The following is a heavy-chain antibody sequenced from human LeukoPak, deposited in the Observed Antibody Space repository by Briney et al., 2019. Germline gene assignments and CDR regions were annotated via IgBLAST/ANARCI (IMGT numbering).Heavy chain of an antibody. CDR2: IIPIFGTA. CDR1: GGTFSSYA. Sequence: ASVKVSCKASGGTFSSYAISWVRQAPGQGLEWMGGIIPIFGTANYAQKLQGRVTITTDESTSTAYMELSSLRSEDTAVYYCARENGHSSSLLDYWGQGTLVTVSS. D-gene: IGHD6-13*01. CDR3: ARENGHSSSLLDY. J-gene: IGHJ4*02. V-gene: IGHV1-69*05.